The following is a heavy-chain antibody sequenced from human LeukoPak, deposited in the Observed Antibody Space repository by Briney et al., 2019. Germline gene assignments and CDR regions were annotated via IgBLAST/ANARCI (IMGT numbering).Heavy chain of an antibody. CDR2: IYYSGSI. V-gene: IGHV4-39*01. Sequence: SETLSLTCTVSGGSISSSSYYWGWIRQPPGKGLEWIGSIYYSGSIYYNPSLKSRVTISVDTSKNQFSLKLSSVTAADTAVYYCARGPKYSDSSGYLRAFDIWGQGTMVTVSS. CDR1: GGSISSSSYY. CDR3: ARGPKYSDSSGYLRAFDI. D-gene: IGHD3-22*01. J-gene: IGHJ3*02.